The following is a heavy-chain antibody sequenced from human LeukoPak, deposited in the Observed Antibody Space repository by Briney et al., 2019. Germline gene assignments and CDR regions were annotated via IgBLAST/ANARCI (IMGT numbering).Heavy chain of an antibody. V-gene: IGHV3-30-3*01. CDR2: ISYDGSNK. J-gene: IGHJ6*02. D-gene: IGHD6-13*01. Sequence: GGSLRLSCAAPGFTFSSYAMPWVRQAPGKGLEWVAVISYDGSNKYYADSVKGRFTISRDNSKNTLYLQMNSLRAEDTAVYYCARDLSSSWSRYYYYGMDVWGQGTTVTVSS. CDR1: GFTFSSYA. CDR3: ARDLSSSWSRYYYYGMDV.